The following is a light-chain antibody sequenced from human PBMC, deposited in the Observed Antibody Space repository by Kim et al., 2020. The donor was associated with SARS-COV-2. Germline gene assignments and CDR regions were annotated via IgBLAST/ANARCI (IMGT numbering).Light chain of an antibody. V-gene: IGKV1-5*03. CDR2: TAS. J-gene: IGKJ1*01. Sequence: DIQMTQSPSSLSASIGDRVTITCRASQSISIYLAWYQQKPGTAPNRLIYTASTLETGVPSRFSGSGSGTEFTLTISSLQPDDFATYYCQQYYSYPRTFGQGTKVDIK. CDR1: QSISIY. CDR3: QQYYSYPRT.